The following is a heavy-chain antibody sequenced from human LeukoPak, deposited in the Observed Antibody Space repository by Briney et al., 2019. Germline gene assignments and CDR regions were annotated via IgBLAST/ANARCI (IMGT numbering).Heavy chain of an antibody. CDR3: AKVGYCTNGVCYPPDY. J-gene: IGHJ4*02. D-gene: IGHD2-8*01. V-gene: IGHV4-39*01. Sequence: SETLSLTCTVSGGSISSSTYYWGWIRQPPGTGLEWIGSIYYSGSTYYKPSLKSRVTISVDTSKNQFPLKLSSVTAADTAVYYCAKVGYCTNGVCYPPDYWGQGTLVTVSS. CDR1: GGSISSSTYY. CDR2: IYYSGST.